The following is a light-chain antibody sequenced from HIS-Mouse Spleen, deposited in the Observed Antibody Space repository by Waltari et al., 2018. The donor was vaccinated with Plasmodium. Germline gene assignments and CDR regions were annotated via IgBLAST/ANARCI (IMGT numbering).Light chain of an antibody. Sequence: SYELTQPPSVSVSPGQTARITCSGDALPKKYAYWYQQKSGQAPVLGLYEDSKRPSGSPERCSCSSSGTMATLTISGAQVEDEADYYCYSTDSSGNHRVFGGGTKLTVL. CDR3: YSTDSSGNHRV. CDR1: ALPKKY. CDR2: EDS. J-gene: IGLJ3*02. V-gene: IGLV3-10*01.